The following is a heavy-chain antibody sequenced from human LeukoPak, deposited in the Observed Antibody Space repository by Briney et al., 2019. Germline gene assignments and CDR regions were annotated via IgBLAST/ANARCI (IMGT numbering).Heavy chain of an antibody. CDR1: GFTFSSYS. J-gene: IGHJ4*02. D-gene: IGHD3-22*01. CDR3: ARAHLYYYDSSGYPDY. V-gene: IGHV3-21*01. Sequence: GGSLRLSCAASGFTFSSYSMNWVRQAPGKGLEWVSSISSSSSYIYYADSVKGRFTISRDKAKNSLYLQMNSLRDEDTAVYYCARAHLYYYDSSGYPDYWGQGTLVTVSS. CDR2: ISSSSSYI.